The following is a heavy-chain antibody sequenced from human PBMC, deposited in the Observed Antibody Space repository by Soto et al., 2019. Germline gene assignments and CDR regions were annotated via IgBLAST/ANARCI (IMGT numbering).Heavy chain of an antibody. CDR1: GFTFSSYA. CDR3: ARDRYYYDSSGYYYDSFHAFDI. J-gene: IGHJ3*02. CDR2: ISYDGSNK. V-gene: IGHV3-30-3*01. Sequence: GGSLRLSCAASGFTFSSYAMHWVRQAPGKGLEWVAVISYDGSNKYYADSVKGRFTISRDNSKNTRYLQMNSLRAEDTAVYYCARDRYYYDSSGYYYDSFHAFDIWGQGTMVTVSS. D-gene: IGHD3-22*01.